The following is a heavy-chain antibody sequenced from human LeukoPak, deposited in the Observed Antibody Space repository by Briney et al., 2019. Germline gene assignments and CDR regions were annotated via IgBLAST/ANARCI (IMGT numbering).Heavy chain of an antibody. J-gene: IGHJ5*02. CDR1: GGSASGYY. CDR3: ARGHDYYGSGRQSWFDP. D-gene: IGHD3-10*01. V-gene: IGHV4-59*02. Sequence: SETLSLTCTVSGGSASGYYWTWIRQPPGKGLEWIGYIYDRGITNYNSSLNSRVTISVDTSKHQISLKVSSLTAADTGVYYCARGHDYYGSGRQSWFDPWGQGTLVTVSS. CDR2: IYDRGIT.